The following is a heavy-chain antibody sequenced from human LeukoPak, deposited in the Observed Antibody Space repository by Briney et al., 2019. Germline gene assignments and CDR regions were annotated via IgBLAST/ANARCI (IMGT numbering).Heavy chain of an antibody. D-gene: IGHD6-19*01. J-gene: IGHJ5*02. CDR2: ISWNSGSI. V-gene: IGHV3-9*01. CDR1: GFTFGDYA. Sequence: GGSLRLSCAASGFTFGDYAMHWVRQAPGKGLEWVSGISWNSGSIDYADSVKGRFTISRDNAKNSLYLQMNSLRAEDTALYYCAKAPYSSGRYNWFDPWGQGTLVTVSS. CDR3: AKAPYSSGRYNWFDP.